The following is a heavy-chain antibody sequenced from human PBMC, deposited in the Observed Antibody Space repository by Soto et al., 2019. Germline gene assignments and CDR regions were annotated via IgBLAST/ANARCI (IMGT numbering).Heavy chain of an antibody. V-gene: IGHV1-58*01. CDR3: AATVERYCSGGSCYFHGMDV. D-gene: IGHD2-15*01. CDR1: GFTFTSSA. J-gene: IGHJ6*02. Sequence: ASVKVSCKASGFTFTSSAVQWVRQARGQRLEWIGWIVVGSGNTNYAQKFQERVTITRDMSTSTAYMELSSLRSEDTAVYYCAATVERYCSGGSCYFHGMDVWGQGTTVTVSS. CDR2: IVVGSGNT.